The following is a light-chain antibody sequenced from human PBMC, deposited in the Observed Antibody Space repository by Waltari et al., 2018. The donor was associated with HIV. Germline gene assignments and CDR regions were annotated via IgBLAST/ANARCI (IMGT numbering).Light chain of an antibody. CDR2: SAS. Sequence: DIQITQSPSSVSASVGDGVTITCRANKKIGTYLAWYQQKLGRAPQLLIYSASRLQDGVPPRFSGSGSGTNFTPTITNLQPEDFATYYCQQAESFPHTFGGGTDV. CDR3: QQAESFPHT. J-gene: IGKJ4*01. V-gene: IGKV1-12*01. CDR1: KKIGTY.